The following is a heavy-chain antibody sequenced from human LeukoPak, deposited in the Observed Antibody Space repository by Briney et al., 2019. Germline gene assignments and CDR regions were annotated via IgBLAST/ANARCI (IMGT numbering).Heavy chain of an antibody. Sequence: GESLKISCKGSGYTFTNYWIGWVRQMPGKGLEWMGIIYPGDSDTRYSPSFQGQVTISAGKSISTAYLQWSSLKASDTAIYYCARHYLAATGSGWFDPWGQGTLVTVSS. CDR2: IYPGDSDT. CDR1: GYTFTNYW. CDR3: ARHYLAATGSGWFDP. J-gene: IGHJ5*02. D-gene: IGHD6-13*01. V-gene: IGHV5-51*01.